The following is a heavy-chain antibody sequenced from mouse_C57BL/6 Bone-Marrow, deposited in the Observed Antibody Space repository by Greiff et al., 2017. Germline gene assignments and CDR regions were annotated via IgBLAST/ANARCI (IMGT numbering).Heavy chain of an antibody. Sequence: QVQLQQPGAGLVKPGASVKMSCKASGYTFTSYWITWVKQSPGQGLEWIGDIYPGSGSTNYNEKFKGKATLTVATYSSTAFMQLSSLTSEDSAVYYCARNYGSSCSFAYWGQGTLVTVSA. D-gene: IGHD1-1*01. CDR2: IYPGSGST. CDR3: ARNYGSSCSFAY. J-gene: IGHJ3*01. CDR1: GYTFTSYW. V-gene: IGHV1-55*01.